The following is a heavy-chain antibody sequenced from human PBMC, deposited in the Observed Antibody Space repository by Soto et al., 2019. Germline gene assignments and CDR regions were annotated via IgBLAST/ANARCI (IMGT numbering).Heavy chain of an antibody. V-gene: IGHV1-69*02. CDR1: GGTFSSYT. CDR2: IIPILGIA. CDR3: AREGEWRVDYYYYYMDV. Sequence: QVQLVQSGAEVKKPGSSVKVSCKASGGTFSSYTISWVRQAPGQGLEWMGRIIPILGIANYAQKFQRRVTITADKSTSTAYMELSSLRSEDTAVYYCAREGEWRVDYYYYYMDVWGKGTTVTVSS. J-gene: IGHJ6*03. D-gene: IGHD6-19*01.